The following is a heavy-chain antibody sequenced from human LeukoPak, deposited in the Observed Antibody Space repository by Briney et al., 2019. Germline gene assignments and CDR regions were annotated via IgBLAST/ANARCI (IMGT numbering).Heavy chain of an antibody. CDR2: ISAYNGNT. J-gene: IGHJ4*02. D-gene: IGHD5-18*01. Sequence: ASVKVSCKASGYTFTSYGITWVRQAPGQGLEWMGWISAYNGNTNYAQKFQDRVTMTTDTSTSTAYMELRSLRSDDTAMYYCARVLGIQLWGSSDYWGRGTLVTVSS. CDR3: ARVLGIQLWGSSDY. CDR1: GYTFTSYG. V-gene: IGHV1-18*01.